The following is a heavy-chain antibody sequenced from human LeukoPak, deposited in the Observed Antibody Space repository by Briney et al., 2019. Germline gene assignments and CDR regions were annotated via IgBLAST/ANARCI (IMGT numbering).Heavy chain of an antibody. CDR1: GCSISSYY. V-gene: IGHV4-59*01. Sequence: PSETLSLTCTVSGCSISSYYWSWIRQPPGKGLEWIGYIYYSGSTNYNPSLKSRVTISVDTSKNQFSLKLSSVTAADTAVYYCAGIVVVVAASSQSFDIWGQGTMVTVSS. CDR2: IYYSGST. CDR3: AGIVVVVAASSQSFDI. J-gene: IGHJ3*02. D-gene: IGHD2-15*01.